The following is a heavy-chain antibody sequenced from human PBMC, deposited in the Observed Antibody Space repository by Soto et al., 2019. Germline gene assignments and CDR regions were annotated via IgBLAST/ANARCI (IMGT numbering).Heavy chain of an antibody. D-gene: IGHD2-15*01. J-gene: IGHJ5*02. V-gene: IGHV4-4*02. CDR1: SGTISSSNW. CDR3: AGLGMVAAHREFDP. Sequence: QVQLQESGPGLVKPSGTLSLTCAVSSGTISSSNWWPWVRQPPGKGLEWIGEINQSGSPNYNPSLRSRGTISVYKSKSQFFLKLSSVTAADTAIYYCAGLGMVAAHREFDPWGQGTLVTVSS. CDR2: INQSGSP.